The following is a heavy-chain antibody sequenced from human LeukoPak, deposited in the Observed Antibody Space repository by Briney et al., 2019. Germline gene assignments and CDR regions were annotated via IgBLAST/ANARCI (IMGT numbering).Heavy chain of an antibody. V-gene: IGHV3-21*04. D-gene: IGHD1-7*01. J-gene: IGHJ1*01. Sequence: GGSLRLSCSASRFTFSSYTMNWVRQAPGKGLEWVSSIDPSSTYIYYADSVKGRFTISRDDSKNTLYLQMNSLRAEDTAVYYCARGSSTYVTGTGHTLNWTEYFQHWGQGTLVIVSS. CDR1: RFTFSSYT. CDR3: ARGSSTYVTGTGHTLNWTEYFQH. CDR2: IDPSSTYI.